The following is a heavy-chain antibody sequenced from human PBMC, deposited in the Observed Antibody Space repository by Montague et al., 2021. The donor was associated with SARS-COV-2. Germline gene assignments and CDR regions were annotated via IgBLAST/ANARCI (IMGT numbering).Heavy chain of an antibody. V-gene: IGHV4-31*03. CDR3: AREGGRLQLWCRGDDAFNF. J-gene: IGHJ3*01. CDR1: GGSISDGGYY. CDR2: VYYSGST. Sequence: TLSLTCTVSGGSISDGGYYWTWIRQHPGKGLEWIGYVYYSGSTFYNPSLKSRITISVDTSKSQFSLKLSSVTAADTAVYYCAREGGRLQLWCRGDDAFNFWGQGTLVTVSS. D-gene: IGHD5-18*01.